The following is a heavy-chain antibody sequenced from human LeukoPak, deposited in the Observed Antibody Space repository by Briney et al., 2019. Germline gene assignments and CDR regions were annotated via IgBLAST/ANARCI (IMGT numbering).Heavy chain of an antibody. D-gene: IGHD3-10*01. Sequence: PGGSLRLSCAASGFTFSSYGMHWVRQAPGKGLEWVAFIRYDGSNKYYADSVKGRFTISRDNAKNSLYLQMNSLRAEDTAVYYCARVYGSGTLRAFDIWGQGTMVTVSS. CDR2: IRYDGSNK. J-gene: IGHJ3*02. CDR1: GFTFSSYG. CDR3: ARVYGSGTLRAFDI. V-gene: IGHV3-30*02.